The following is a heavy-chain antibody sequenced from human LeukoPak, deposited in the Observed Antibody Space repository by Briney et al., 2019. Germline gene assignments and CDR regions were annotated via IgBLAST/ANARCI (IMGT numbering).Heavy chain of an antibody. Sequence: PGGSLRLSCAACGFTFSSYAMSWVRQAPGKGLEWVSAISGSGGSTYYADSVKGRFTISRDNSKNTLYLQMNSLRAEDTAVYYCAKDLGGPDAFDIWGQGTMVTVSS. J-gene: IGHJ3*02. CDR3: AKDLGGPDAFDI. V-gene: IGHV3-23*01. CDR2: ISGSGGST. D-gene: IGHD1-26*01. CDR1: GFTFSSYA.